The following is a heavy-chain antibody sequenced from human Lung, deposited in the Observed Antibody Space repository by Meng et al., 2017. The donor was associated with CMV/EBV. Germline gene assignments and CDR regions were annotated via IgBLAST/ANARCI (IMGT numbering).Heavy chain of an antibody. V-gene: IGHV3-30*02. D-gene: IGHD6-13*01. CDR1: GFTLSSYG. CDR2: IRYDGSNT. J-gene: IGHJ1*01. CDR3: ARDEPPIGSGGPTRYFQH. Sequence: GESLKISCAMSGFTLSSYGMHWVRQAPGKGLEWVAFIRYDGSNTYYADSVKGRFTISRDNSKNTLYLQMNSLRADDSAVYYCARDEPPIGSGGPTRYFQHGGQGTLVTVSS.